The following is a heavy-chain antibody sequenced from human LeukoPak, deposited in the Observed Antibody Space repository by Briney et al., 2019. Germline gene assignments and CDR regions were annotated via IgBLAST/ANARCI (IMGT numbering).Heavy chain of an antibody. V-gene: IGHV1-2*02. Sequence: ASVKVSCKASGYTFTGYYIHWVRQAPGQGLVWMGWINPNSGGTEFAQKFQARVTMTRDTSINTAYMELSGLKSDDTAVYFCARENPGVPFDYWGQGTLVTVSS. D-gene: IGHD3-3*01. CDR3: ARENPGVPFDY. J-gene: IGHJ4*02. CDR2: INPNSGGT. CDR1: GYTFTGYY.